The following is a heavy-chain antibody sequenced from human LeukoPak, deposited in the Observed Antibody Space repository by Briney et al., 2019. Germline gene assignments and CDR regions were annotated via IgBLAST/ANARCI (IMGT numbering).Heavy chain of an antibody. V-gene: IGHV3-43D*03. Sequence: GGSLRLSCAASGFTFSNFAMSWVRQAPGKGLEWVSLISWDGGSTYYADSVKGRFTISRDNSKNSLYLQMNSLRAEDTALYYCAKDFGFDGIAVAGTGLGYYYGMDVWGQGTTVTVSS. CDR3: AKDFGFDGIAVAGTGLGYYYGMDV. D-gene: IGHD6-19*01. CDR2: ISWDGGST. J-gene: IGHJ6*02. CDR1: GFTFSNFA.